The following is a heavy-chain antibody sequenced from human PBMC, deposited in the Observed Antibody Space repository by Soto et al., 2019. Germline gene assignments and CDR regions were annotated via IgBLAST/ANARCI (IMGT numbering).Heavy chain of an antibody. CDR1: GFPFRDYA. V-gene: IGHV3-23*01. CDR3: GKEIRGRGWSLCNF. J-gene: IGHJ4*02. Sequence: VQLLESGGGLVQPGGSLRLSCEASGFPFRDYAMNWVRQAPGKGLEWVSDISGNGDSVRYADSVKGRFTVSRDNSRDTLYLQMNSLRVDDTAVYYCGKEIRGRGWSLCNFWGQGTLVTVSS. D-gene: IGHD6-19*01. CDR2: ISGNGDSV.